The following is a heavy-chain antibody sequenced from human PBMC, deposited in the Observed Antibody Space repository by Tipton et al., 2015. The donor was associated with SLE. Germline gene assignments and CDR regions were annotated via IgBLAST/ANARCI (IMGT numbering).Heavy chain of an antibody. CDR3: ARDQGSRDFYYYMDV. CDR1: GGTFSSYA. J-gene: IGHJ6*03. CDR2: IIPIFATA. V-gene: IGHV1-69*01. Sequence: QVQLVQSGAEVKKPGSSVKISCKASGGTFSSYAFSWVRQAPGQGLEWMGGIIPIFATANYAQKFHGRVAITADESTRTVYMELSSLRSDDTAVYYCARDQGSRDFYYYMDVWGNGTTVAVPS.